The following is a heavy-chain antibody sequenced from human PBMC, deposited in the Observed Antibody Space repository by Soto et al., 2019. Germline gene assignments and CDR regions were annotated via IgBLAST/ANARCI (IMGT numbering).Heavy chain of an antibody. D-gene: IGHD3-22*01. Sequence: QVHLVESGGGVVQPGRSLRLSCEGSGFSFSNYGIHWVRQAPGKGLVWVAVISHDGNSHHLADSVRGRFTISRDNSKNTVFLHMTSLRREDSAVYHCVKAQERSAQYFAVVITAFDFWGQGTMVTVSS. CDR2: ISHDGNSH. V-gene: IGHV3-30*18. CDR3: VKAQERSAQYFAVVITAFDF. J-gene: IGHJ3*01. CDR1: GFSFSNYG.